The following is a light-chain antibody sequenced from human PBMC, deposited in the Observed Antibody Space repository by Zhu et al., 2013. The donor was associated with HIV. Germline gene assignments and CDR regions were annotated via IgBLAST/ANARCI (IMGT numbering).Light chain of an antibody. J-gene: IGKJ3*01. CDR3: QQLNIYPFT. V-gene: IGKV1-5*03. CDR1: QSITTW. CDR2: KAS. Sequence: DIQMTQSPSTLSASVGDRVTITCRASQSITTWLAWYQQKPRKAPKLLIYKASSLETGVPSRFSGSGSGTEFTLTISSLQPEDFATYYCQQLNIYPFTFGPGTKVDIK.